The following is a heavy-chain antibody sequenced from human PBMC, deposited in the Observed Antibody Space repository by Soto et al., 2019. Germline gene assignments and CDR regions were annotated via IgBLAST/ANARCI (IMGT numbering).Heavy chain of an antibody. CDR1: GFTFSNYG. Sequence: QVQLVESGGGVVQPGRSLRLSCAASGFTFSNYGIHWVRQAPGKGLEWVAGMSYDGANKYYADSVKGRFTISRDNPKNTLYLQMNSLRTADTAVYYCAKDKDDFGTYAGFYGMDVWGQGTTVTVSS. V-gene: IGHV3-30*18. J-gene: IGHJ6*02. CDR3: AKDKDDFGTYAGFYGMDV. D-gene: IGHD4-17*01. CDR2: MSYDGANK.